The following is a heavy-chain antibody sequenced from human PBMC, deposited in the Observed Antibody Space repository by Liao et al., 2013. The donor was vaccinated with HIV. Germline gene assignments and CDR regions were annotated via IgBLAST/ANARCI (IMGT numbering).Heavy chain of an antibody. CDR3: ARSTTVTTFGLGEYFQH. CDR2: IYYSGST. D-gene: IGHD4-17*01. J-gene: IGHJ1*01. Sequence: QLQLQESGPGLVKPSETLSLTCTVSGGSISSSSYYWGWIRQPPGKGLEWIGSIYYSGSTNYNPSLKSRVTMSVDTSKNQFSLKLSSVTAADTAVYYCARSTTVTTFGLGEYFQHWGQGHPGHRLL. V-gene: IGHV4-39*07. CDR1: GGSISSSSYY.